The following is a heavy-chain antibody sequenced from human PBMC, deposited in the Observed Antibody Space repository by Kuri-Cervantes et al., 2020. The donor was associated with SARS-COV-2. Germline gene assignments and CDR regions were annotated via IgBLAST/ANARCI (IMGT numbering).Heavy chain of an antibody. CDR3: ATDRVGVHDN. CDR2: IWYDGSNK. CDR1: GFTFSSYG. V-gene: IGHV3-33*01. Sequence: GGSLRLSCAASGFTFSSYGMHWVRQAPGKGLEWVAVIWYDGSNKYYADFVKGRFTISRDNSKNTLYLQMNSLRAEDTAVYYCATDRVGVHDNWGQGTLVTVSS. D-gene: IGHD2-21*01. J-gene: IGHJ4*02.